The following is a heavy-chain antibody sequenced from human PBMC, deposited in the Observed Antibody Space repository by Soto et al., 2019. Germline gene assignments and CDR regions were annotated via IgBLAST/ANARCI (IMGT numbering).Heavy chain of an antibody. Sequence: PGESLKISCKGSGYSFTSYWIGWVRQMPGKGLEWMGIIYPGDSDTRYSPSFQGQVTISADKSISTAYLQWSSLKASDTAMYYCAAGPGYPIGAYYYYGMDVWGQGTTVTVSS. CDR1: GYSFTSYW. CDR3: AAGPGYPIGAYYYYGMDV. V-gene: IGHV5-51*01. J-gene: IGHJ6*02. CDR2: IYPGDSDT. D-gene: IGHD3-9*01.